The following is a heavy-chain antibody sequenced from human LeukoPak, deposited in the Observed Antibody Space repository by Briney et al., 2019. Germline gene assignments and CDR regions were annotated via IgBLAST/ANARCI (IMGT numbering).Heavy chain of an antibody. Sequence: ASVTVSCKASGYTFTSYYMHWVRQAPGQGLEWMGWISAYNGDTNYAQKFQGRVTMTTDTSTSTAYMELRSLIFDDTALYFCARGDPGTTANWFDSWGQGTLVTVSS. CDR1: GYTFTSYY. V-gene: IGHV1-18*04. J-gene: IGHJ5*01. CDR3: ARGDPGTTANWFDS. D-gene: IGHD1-1*01. CDR2: ISAYNGDT.